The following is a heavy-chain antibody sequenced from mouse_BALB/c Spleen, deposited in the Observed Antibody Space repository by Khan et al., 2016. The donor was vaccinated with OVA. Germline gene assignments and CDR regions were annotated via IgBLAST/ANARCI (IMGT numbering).Heavy chain of an antibody. J-gene: IGHJ3*01. Sequence: QVQLKQSGAELARPGASVKLSCKASGYTFTDYYINWVKQRTGQGLEWIGEISPGSGDTYYNEKFKGQATLTAAHSSSTAYLPLRSLTTEAPAVYCWERRKYFGDTVADWGQGTRVTVAA. V-gene: IGHV1-77*01. CDR3: ERRKYFGDTVAD. CDR2: ISPGSGDT. CDR1: GYTFTDYY.